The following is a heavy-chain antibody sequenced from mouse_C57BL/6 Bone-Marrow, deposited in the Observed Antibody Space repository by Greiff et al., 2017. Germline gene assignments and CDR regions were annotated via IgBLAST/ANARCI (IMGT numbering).Heavy chain of an antibody. D-gene: IGHD2-1*01. J-gene: IGHJ3*01. CDR2: LYPGSGNT. CDR3: ARYGNYFAWFAY. V-gene: IGHV1-66*01. Sequence: VQLQQSGPELVKPGASVKISCQASGYRFTSSYLHWVKQRPGQGLEWIGWLYPGSGNTKYNEKFKGKATLTADTSSSTAYMQLSSLTSEDAAVYCWARYGNYFAWFAYWGQGTLVTVSA. CDR1: GYRFTSSY.